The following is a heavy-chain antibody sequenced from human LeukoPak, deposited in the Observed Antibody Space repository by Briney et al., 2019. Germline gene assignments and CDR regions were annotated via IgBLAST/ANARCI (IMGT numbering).Heavy chain of an antibody. CDR3: SRLYCSGPSCLTGRFDY. CDR2: ISSSSSYI. V-gene: IGHV3-21*01. CDR1: GFTFSTYS. J-gene: IGHJ4*02. Sequence: GGSLRLSCAASGFTFSTYSMNWVRQAPGKGLEWVSSISSSSSYIYYADSVKGRFTISRDNAKNSLYLQMNSLRAQDTAVYYFSRLYCSGPSCLTGRFDYWGQGTLVTVSS. D-gene: IGHD2-2*01.